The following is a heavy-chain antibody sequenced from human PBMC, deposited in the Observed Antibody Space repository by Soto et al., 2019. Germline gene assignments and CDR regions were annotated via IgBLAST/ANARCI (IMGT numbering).Heavy chain of an antibody. CDR3: ARDPETGTTFLDY. D-gene: IGHD1-7*01. Sequence: GGSLRLSCAASGFTFSSYSMNWVRQAPGKGLEWVSSISSSSSYIYYADSVKGRFTISRDNAKNSLYLQMNSLRAEDTAVYYCARDPETGTTFLDYWGQGTLVTVSS. CDR2: ISSSSSYI. V-gene: IGHV3-21*01. CDR1: GFTFSSYS. J-gene: IGHJ4*02.